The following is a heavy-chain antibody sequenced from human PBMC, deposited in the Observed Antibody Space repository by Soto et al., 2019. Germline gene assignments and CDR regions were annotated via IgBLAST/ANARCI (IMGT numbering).Heavy chain of an antibody. V-gene: IGHV4-31*03. CDR3: ARETKTYCSGGSCNWFDP. Sequence: QLQESGPGLVKTSETLSLTCSVSGGPISGDGSYWAWIRQYPGKGLEWIGYIYYSGTTYYNPSLRSRASISVDTSKSQFSLRLDSVNAADTAIYYCARETKTYCSGGSCNWFDPWGQGILVAVSS. CDR2: IYYSGTT. J-gene: IGHJ5*02. CDR1: GGPISGDGSY. D-gene: IGHD2-15*01.